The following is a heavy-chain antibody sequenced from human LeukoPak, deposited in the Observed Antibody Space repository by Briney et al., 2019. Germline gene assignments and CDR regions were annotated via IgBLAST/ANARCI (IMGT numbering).Heavy chain of an antibody. J-gene: IGHJ6*02. V-gene: IGHV1-2*06. D-gene: IGHD3-3*01. Sequence: GASVKVSCTASGYTFTGYYMHWVRQAPGQGLEWMGRINPNSGGTNYAQKFQGRVTMTRDTSISTAYMELSRLRSDDTAVYYCARAGITIFGVVTPYYYYGMDVWGQGTTVIVSS. CDR1: GYTFTGYY. CDR3: ARAGITIFGVVTPYYYYGMDV. CDR2: INPNSGGT.